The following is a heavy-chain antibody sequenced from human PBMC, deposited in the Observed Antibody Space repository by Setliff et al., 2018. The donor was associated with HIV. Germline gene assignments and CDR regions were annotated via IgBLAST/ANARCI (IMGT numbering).Heavy chain of an antibody. V-gene: IGHV3-21*01. D-gene: IGHD2-15*01. CDR3: ARGLAGGSGTSFQH. CDR2: ISSSSSYI. J-gene: IGHJ1*01. CDR1: GFTLSSYS. Sequence: LRLSCAASGFTLSSYSMNWVRQAPGKGLEWVSSISSSSSYIYYADSVKGRFTISRDNAKNSLYLQMNSLRAEDTAVYYCARGLAGGSGTSFQHWGQGTLVTVSS.